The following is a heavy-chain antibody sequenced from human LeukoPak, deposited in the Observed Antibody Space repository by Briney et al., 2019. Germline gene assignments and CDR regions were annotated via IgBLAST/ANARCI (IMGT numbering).Heavy chain of an antibody. V-gene: IGHV3-20*04. D-gene: IGHD2-2*01. CDR3: ARDPFCSSTAGCYFEDWFDS. CDR1: GFTFDDYD. J-gene: IGHJ5*01. CDR2: ITWNGDET. Sequence: PGGSLTLSCAASGFTFDDYDMSWVRQVPGKGLEWVSGITWNGDETGYADSVKGRFAISRDNTKNSLYLQMSSLRAEDTALYYCARDPFCSSTAGCYFEDWFDSWGPGALVTVSS.